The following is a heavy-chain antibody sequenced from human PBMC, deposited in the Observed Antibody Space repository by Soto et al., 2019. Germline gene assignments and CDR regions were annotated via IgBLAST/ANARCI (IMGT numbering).Heavy chain of an antibody. CDR3: ARDVLGNDY. CDR2: IQQDGSEK. V-gene: IGHV3-7*01. CDR1: GFSFSSYW. J-gene: IGHJ4*02. Sequence: EVQLVESGGGLVQPGGSLRLSCTASGFSFSSYWMSWVRQAPGKGLEWVANIQQDGSEKLYVDSVKGRFTISRDNAKNSLYLQMNSLRAEDTAVYYWARDVLGNDYWGQGTLVTVSS. D-gene: IGHD3-10*01.